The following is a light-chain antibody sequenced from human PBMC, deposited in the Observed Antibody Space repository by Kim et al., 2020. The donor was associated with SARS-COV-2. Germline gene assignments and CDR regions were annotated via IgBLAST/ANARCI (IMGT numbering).Light chain of an antibody. CDR1: QSISSY. J-gene: IGKJ2*03. CDR3: QQSYSTPYS. Sequence: SASVGDRVTITCRASQSISSYLNWYLQKPGKAPKLLIYAASTLQGGVPSRFSGSESGTDFTLTISSLQPEDFATYYCQQSYSTPYSFGQGTKLEI. V-gene: IGKV1-39*01. CDR2: AAS.